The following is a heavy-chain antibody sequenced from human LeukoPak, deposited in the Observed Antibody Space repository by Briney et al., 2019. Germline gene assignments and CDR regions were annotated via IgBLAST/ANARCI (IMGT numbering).Heavy chain of an antibody. CDR1: GFTVSSNS. Sequence: GGSLRLSCTVSGFTVSSNSMSWVRQAPGKGLKWVSVIYSGGSTYYADSVKGRFTISRDNSKNTLYLQMNSLRAEDTAVYYCASHPNYYYYMDVWGKGTTVTISS. V-gene: IGHV3-53*01. CDR2: IYSGGST. CDR3: ASHPNYYYYMDV. J-gene: IGHJ6*03.